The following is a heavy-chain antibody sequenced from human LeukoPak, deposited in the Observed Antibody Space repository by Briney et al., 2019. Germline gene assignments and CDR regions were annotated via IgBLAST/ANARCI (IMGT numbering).Heavy chain of an antibody. CDR3: ARDLNMVTMIVVDVDY. V-gene: IGHV1-18*01. CDR1: GYTFTSYG. D-gene: IGHD3-22*01. J-gene: IGHJ4*02. Sequence: ASVKVSCKASGYTFTSYGISWVRQAPGQGLEWMGWISAYNGNTNYAQKLQGRDTMTTDTSTSTAYMELRSLRSDDTAVYYCARDLNMVTMIVVDVDYWGQGTLVTVSS. CDR2: ISAYNGNT.